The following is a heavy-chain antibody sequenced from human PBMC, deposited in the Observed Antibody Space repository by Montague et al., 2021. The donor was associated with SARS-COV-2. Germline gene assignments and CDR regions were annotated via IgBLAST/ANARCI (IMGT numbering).Heavy chain of an antibody. CDR1: GGSISNGGYY. D-gene: IGHD3-22*01. CDR3: ARAGTMTMIVVVIDAFDI. J-gene: IGHJ3*02. Sequence: TLSLTCTVSGGSISNGGYYWSWIRQHPGKGLEWIGYIYYSGSTYYNPSLKSRVTISVDTSKNQFSLKLSSVTAADTAVYYCARAGTMTMIVVVIDAFDIWGQGTMVTVSS. CDR2: IYYSGST. V-gene: IGHV4-31*03.